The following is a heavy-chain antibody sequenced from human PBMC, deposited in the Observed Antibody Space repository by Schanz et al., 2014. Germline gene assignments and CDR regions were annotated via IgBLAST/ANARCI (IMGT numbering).Heavy chain of an antibody. D-gene: IGHD3-10*01. CDR2: INPNSGGT. CDR3: AREGTVIRGLSGWFDP. J-gene: IGHJ5*02. V-gene: IGHV1-2*06. CDR1: GYTFTDYH. Sequence: QVQLVQSGAEVKKPGASVKVSCKSSGYTFTDYHIHWVRQAPGQGLEYMGRINPNSGGTNFAQKFQGRVTMTRDTSISTVYMELSRLRSDDTAVYYCAREGTVIRGLSGWFDPWGQGTLVIVSP.